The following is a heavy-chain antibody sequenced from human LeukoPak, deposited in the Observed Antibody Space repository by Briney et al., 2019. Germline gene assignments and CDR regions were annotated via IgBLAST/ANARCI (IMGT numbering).Heavy chain of an antibody. D-gene: IGHD6-19*01. V-gene: IGHV3-30*03. CDR2: ISYDGSNK. J-gene: IGHJ4*02. CDR1: GFTFSSYG. CDR3: ASEGSGWAPYYSDY. Sequence: GGSLRLSCAASGFTFSSYGMHWVRQAPGKGLEWVAVISYDGSNKYYADSVKGRFTISRDNSKNTLYLQMNSLRAEDTAVYYCASEGSGWAPYYSDYWGQGTLVTVSS.